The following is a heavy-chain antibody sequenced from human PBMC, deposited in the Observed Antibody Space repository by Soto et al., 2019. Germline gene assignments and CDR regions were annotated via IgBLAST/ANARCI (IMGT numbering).Heavy chain of an antibody. CDR3: ERVRIAAAGTGAFDT. V-gene: IGHV1-18*01. J-gene: IGHJ3*02. CDR2: ISDYNGNT. Sequence: QGLEWMGWISDYNGNTNYAQKLQGRVTMTTDTSTSTDYMELRSLRSDDTAVYYCERVRIAAAGTGAFDTWGQGIMVT. D-gene: IGHD6-13*01.